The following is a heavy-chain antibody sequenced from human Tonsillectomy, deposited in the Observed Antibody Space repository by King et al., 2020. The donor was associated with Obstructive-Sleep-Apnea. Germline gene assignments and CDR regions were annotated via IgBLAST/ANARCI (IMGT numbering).Heavy chain of an antibody. V-gene: IGHV3-48*04. J-gene: IGHJ4*02. CDR3: ARDSSWVFDF. CDR2: IAPWGDT. D-gene: IGHD3-16*01. CDR1: RFSFSQYS. Sequence: VQLVESGGGLVQPGGSLRLSCAASRFSFSQYSLNWVRQAPGKGLEGISYIAPWGDTYYSDSVKGRFTISRDNAKNSVYLHMNDLRAEDTAVYYCARDSSWVFDFWGQGTLVTVSS.